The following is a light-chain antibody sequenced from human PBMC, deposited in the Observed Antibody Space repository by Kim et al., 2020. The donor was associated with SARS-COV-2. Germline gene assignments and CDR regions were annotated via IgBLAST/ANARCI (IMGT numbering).Light chain of an antibody. V-gene: IGLV1-47*01. CDR1: SSNLGSNY. J-gene: IGLJ3*02. CDR3: AAWDDSLSGWV. CDR2: RNN. Sequence: GQRVTSSCSGSSSNLGSNYVYWYQQLPGTAPKLLIYRNNQRPSGVPDRFSGSKSGASASLAISGLRSEDEADYYCAAWDDSLSGWVFGGGTQLTVL.